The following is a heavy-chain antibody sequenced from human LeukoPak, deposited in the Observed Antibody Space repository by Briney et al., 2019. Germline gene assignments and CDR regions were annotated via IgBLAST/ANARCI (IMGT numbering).Heavy chain of an antibody. CDR1: GYTFTSYD. CDR3: ARSFTVTTSHYYYGMDV. CDR2: MNPNSGNT. J-gene: IGHJ6*02. D-gene: IGHD4-17*01. V-gene: IGHV1-8*01. Sequence: ASVKVSCKASGYTFTSYDINWVRQATGQGLEWMGWMNPNSGNTGYAQKFQGRVTMTRNTSISTAYMELSSLRSEDTAVYYCARSFTVTTSHYYYGMDVWGQGTTVTVSS.